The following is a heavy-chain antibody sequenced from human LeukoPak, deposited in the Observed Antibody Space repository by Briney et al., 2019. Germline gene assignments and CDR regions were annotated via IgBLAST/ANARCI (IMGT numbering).Heavy chain of an antibody. Sequence: SETLSLTCAVYGGSFSGYYWSWIRQPPGKGLEWIGEINHSGSTNYNPSLKSRVTISVDTSKNQFSLKLSSVTAADTAVYYCARAVTHYYGSAWQINYYYYYMDVWGKGTTVTISS. D-gene: IGHD3-10*01. J-gene: IGHJ6*03. CDR1: GGSFSGYY. CDR2: INHSGST. CDR3: ARAVTHYYGSAWQINYYYYYMDV. V-gene: IGHV4-34*01.